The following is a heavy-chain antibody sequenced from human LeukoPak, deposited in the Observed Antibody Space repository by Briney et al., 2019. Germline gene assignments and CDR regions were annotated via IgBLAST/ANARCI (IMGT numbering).Heavy chain of an antibody. D-gene: IGHD2-15*01. CDR3: ARGPGGYCSGASCRPLDY. Sequence: GGSLRLSCAASGFTFSSYAMHWVRQAPGKGLEWVAVISYDGSNKYHADSVKGRFTISRDNSKNTLYLQMNSLRAEDMAVYYCARGPGGYCSGASCRPLDYWGQGTLVTVSS. J-gene: IGHJ4*02. CDR2: ISYDGSNK. CDR1: GFTFSSYA. V-gene: IGHV3-30-3*01.